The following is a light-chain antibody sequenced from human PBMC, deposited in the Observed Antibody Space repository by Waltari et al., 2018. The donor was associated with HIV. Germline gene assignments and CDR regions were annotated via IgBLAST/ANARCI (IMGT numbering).Light chain of an antibody. CDR1: QSVDSSY. J-gene: IGKJ4*01. V-gene: IGKV3-20*01. CDR3: QQYNSSPFT. CDR2: GAS. Sequence: IVLTQSPGTLSLSPGERATLSCRASQSVDSSYLAWYQQKPGQAPRLLIYGASSRATGIPDRFTGSGSGTDFTLSISRLDPEYFALYYCQQYNSSPFTFGGGTMVEIK.